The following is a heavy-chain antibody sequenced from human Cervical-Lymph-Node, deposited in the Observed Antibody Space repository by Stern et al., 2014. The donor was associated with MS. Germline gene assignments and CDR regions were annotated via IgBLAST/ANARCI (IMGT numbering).Heavy chain of an antibody. Sequence: QVQLQQSGAEVKKPGSSVKVSCKASGGTFSNYGISWVRQAPGQGLKWMGGIIPIFGTPNYAQKFQGRVPITADESTSTAYMELNSLTSEDTAVYYCARGPDHNSGYYCASWGQGTLVTVSS. CDR1: GGTFSNYG. V-gene: IGHV1-69*01. D-gene: IGHD3-22*01. CDR2: IIPIFGTP. J-gene: IGHJ5*02. CDR3: ARGPDHNSGYYCAS.